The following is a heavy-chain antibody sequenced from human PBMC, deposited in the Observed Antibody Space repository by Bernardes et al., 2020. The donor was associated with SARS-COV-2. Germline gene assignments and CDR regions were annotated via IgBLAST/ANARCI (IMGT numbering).Heavy chain of an antibody. J-gene: IGHJ5*02. CDR3: AHRQCILWWCNWFDP. Sequence: SGPTLVKPTQTLTLTCPFSGFSLSPSGVGVGWIRQPPGKALEWLALIYWDDDKRYSPSLKSRLTITKDTSKNQVVLTMTNMDPVDTATYYCAHRQCILWWCNWFDPWGQGTLVTVSS. V-gene: IGHV2-5*02. D-gene: IGHD2-21*01. CDR2: IYWDDDK. CDR1: GFSLSPSGVG.